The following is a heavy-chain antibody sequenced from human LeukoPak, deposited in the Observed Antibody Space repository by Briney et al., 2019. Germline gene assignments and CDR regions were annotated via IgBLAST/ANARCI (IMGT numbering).Heavy chain of an antibody. Sequence: GGSLRLSCAASGFTFSSYWMSWVRQAPGKGLEWVALISYDGSVKYYGDSVQGRFTISRDNSKNTLYLQMNSLRVEDTAMYYCAKDLTYTYASGSSPTTLSWGQGTTVIVSS. D-gene: IGHD3-10*01. CDR3: AKDLTYTYASGSSPTTLS. V-gene: IGHV3-30*18. J-gene: IGHJ3*01. CDR1: GFTFSSYW. CDR2: ISYDGSVK.